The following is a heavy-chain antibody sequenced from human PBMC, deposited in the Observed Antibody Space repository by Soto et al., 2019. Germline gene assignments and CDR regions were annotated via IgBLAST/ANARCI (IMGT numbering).Heavy chain of an antibody. V-gene: IGHV5-51*01. CDR1: GYSFTSYW. J-gene: IGHJ5*02. CDR2: IYPGDSDT. D-gene: IGHD3-16*01. Sequence: EVQLVQSGAEVKKPGESLKISCKGTGYSFTSYWIGWVRQMPGKGLEWMGIIYPGDSDTRYSPSYQGQVTISADKSISTADLQCRSLKASATEMYYCSRGRDCDYVSFSETWGQGTLVNVFS. CDR3: SRGRDCDYVSFSET.